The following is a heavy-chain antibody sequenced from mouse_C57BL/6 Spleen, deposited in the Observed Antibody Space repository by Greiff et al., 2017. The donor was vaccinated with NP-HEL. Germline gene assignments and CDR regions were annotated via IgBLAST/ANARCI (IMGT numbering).Heavy chain of an antibody. J-gene: IGHJ2*01. CDR2: ISSGGSYT. Sequence: EVKLVESGGDLVKPGGSLKLSCAASGFTFSSYGMSWVRQTPDKRLEWVATISSGGSYTYYPDSVKGRFTISRDNAKNTLYLQMSSLKSEDTAMYYCARQDYYGSSYYFDYWSQGTTLTVSS. D-gene: IGHD1-1*01. V-gene: IGHV5-6*02. CDR3: ARQDYYGSSYYFDY. CDR1: GFTFSSYG.